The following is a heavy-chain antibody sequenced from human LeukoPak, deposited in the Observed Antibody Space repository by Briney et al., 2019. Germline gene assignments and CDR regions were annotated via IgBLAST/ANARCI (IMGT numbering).Heavy chain of an antibody. J-gene: IGHJ4*02. CDR2: IYYSGST. Sequence: SETLSLTCTVSGGSISSYYWSWIRQPPGKGLEWIGYIYYSGSTNYNPSLKSRVTISVDTSKNQFSLKLSSVTAADTAVYYCARSPPRTVTTLYFDYWGQGTLVTVSS. CDR3: ARSPPRTVTTLYFDY. CDR1: GGSISSYY. V-gene: IGHV4-59*01. D-gene: IGHD4-11*01.